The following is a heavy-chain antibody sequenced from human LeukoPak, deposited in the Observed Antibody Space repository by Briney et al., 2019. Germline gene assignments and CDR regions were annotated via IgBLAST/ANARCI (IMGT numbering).Heavy chain of an antibody. J-gene: IGHJ4*02. V-gene: IGHV1-2*02. CDR1: GYTFTVYY. D-gene: IGHD6-13*01. CDR3: VRDLFFAAAEREGDDY. CDR2: IDPGSGGT. Sequence: ASVNFSCKASGYTFTVYYMHWVRHAPGPGIEWMGWIDPGSGGTNYAQKFRGRVTLTRDTSIYTAYMELSRLRSDDTAVYYCVRDLFFAAAEREGDDYWGQGTLVTVSS.